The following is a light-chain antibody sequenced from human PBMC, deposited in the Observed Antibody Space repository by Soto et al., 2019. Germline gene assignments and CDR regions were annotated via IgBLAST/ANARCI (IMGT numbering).Light chain of an antibody. CDR3: QSYDNSLSGYLV. V-gene: IGLV1-40*01. J-gene: IGLJ3*02. Sequence: QSVLTQPPSVSGAPGQRVTISCTGSSSNIGAGFDVHWYHQIAGTAPKLLIYGNSNRPSGVPDRFSGSKSGTSASLAINGLQAEDEDHYYCQSYDNSLSGYLVFGGGTKLTVL. CDR2: GNS. CDR1: SSNIGAGFD.